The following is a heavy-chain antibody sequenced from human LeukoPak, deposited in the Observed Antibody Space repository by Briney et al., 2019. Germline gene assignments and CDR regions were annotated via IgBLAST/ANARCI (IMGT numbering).Heavy chain of an antibody. CDR2: IYYSGST. CDR3: ARGPRVYSSSPHAFDI. D-gene: IGHD6-6*01. Sequence: SETLSLTFTVSGGSISSRSYFWGWIRQPPGKGLEWIGSIYYSGSTYYNPSLKSRVTISVDTSKNQFSLKLSSVTAADTAVYYCARGPRVYSSSPHAFDIWGQGTMVTVSS. CDR1: GGSISSRSYF. V-gene: IGHV4-39*07. J-gene: IGHJ3*02.